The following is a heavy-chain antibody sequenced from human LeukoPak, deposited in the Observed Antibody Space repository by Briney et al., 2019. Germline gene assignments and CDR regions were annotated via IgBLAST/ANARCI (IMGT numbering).Heavy chain of an antibody. Sequence: SETLPLTCAVSGYSISSGYYWGWIRQPPGKGLEWIGSIYHSGSTYYNPSLKSRVTISVDTSKNQFSLKLSSVTAADTAVYYCARRRRGDAFDIWGQGTMVTVSS. CDR2: IYHSGST. CDR1: GYSISSGYY. J-gene: IGHJ3*02. CDR3: ARRRRGDAFDI. V-gene: IGHV4-38-2*01. D-gene: IGHD1-14*01.